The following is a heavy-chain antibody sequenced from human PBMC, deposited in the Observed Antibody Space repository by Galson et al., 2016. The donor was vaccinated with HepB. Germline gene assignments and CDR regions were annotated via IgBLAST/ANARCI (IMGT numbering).Heavy chain of an antibody. J-gene: IGHJ4*02. D-gene: IGHD3-3*01. CDR2: ISGSGGNT. CDR1: GFIFSGHS. Sequence: SLRLSCAASGFIFSGHSMNWVRQAPGKGLEGVSVISGSGGNTYYTDSAKGRFTISRDNSKNTLYLQMNSLNAENTTVYYCAKDSKIGIYGVAGSFDYWGQGTLVTVSS. V-gene: IGHV3-23*01. CDR3: AKDSKIGIYGVAGSFDY.